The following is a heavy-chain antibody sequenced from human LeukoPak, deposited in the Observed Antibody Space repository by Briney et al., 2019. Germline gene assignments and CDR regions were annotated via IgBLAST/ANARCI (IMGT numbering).Heavy chain of an antibody. D-gene: IGHD3-10*01. Sequence: PSGTLSLTCAVSGGSISSSNWRSWVRQPPGKGLEWIGEIYHSGSTNYNPSLKSRVTISVDKSKNQFSLKLSSVTAADTAVYYCARVPSASLGELPDYWGQGTLVTVSS. J-gene: IGHJ4*02. CDR3: ARVPSASLGELPDY. CDR1: GGSISSSNW. CDR2: IYHSGST. V-gene: IGHV4-4*02.